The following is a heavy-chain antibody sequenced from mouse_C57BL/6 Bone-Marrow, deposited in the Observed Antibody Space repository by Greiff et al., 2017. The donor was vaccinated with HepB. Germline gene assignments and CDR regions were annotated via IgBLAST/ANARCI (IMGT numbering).Heavy chain of an antibody. Sequence: EVKLVESGGGLVKPGGSLKLSCAASGFTFSSYAMSWVRQTPEKRLEWVATISDGGSYTYYPDNVKDRFTISRDTAKNNLYLQMSHLKSEDTAMYYCARDDGYPAWFAYWGQGTLVTVSA. D-gene: IGHD2-3*01. CDR3: ARDDGYPAWFAY. J-gene: IGHJ3*01. V-gene: IGHV5-4*01. CDR1: GFTFSSYA. CDR2: ISDGGSYT.